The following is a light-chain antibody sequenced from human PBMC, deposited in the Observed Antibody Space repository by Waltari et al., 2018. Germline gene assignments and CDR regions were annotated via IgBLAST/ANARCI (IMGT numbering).Light chain of an antibody. Sequence: IVMTKSPDTLSVSPGERATLSCRASQIVSSNLAWYQQKPGQAPRLLIYGSSTLATGIPARFSGSVSGTEFTLTISSLQSEDFAVYYCQQYNNWPPFTFGPGTKVEIK. CDR2: GSS. V-gene: IGKV3-15*01. J-gene: IGKJ3*01. CDR1: QIVSSN. CDR3: QQYNNWPPFT.